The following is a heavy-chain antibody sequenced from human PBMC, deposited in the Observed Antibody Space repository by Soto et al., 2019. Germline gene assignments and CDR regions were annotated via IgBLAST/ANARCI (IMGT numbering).Heavy chain of an antibody. V-gene: IGHV1-18*01. Sequence: QVQLVQSGAEVKKPGASVKVSCKASGYTFTNYGISWVRQAPGQGLEWMGWISAYNGNTKYAQKLQGRVTMTTDTSKRTAYMELRSLRSDETVVYYCARYRRDKLLLNNWFDHWGQGTLVTVSS. CDR2: ISAYNGNT. CDR3: ARYRRDKLLLNNWFDH. D-gene: IGHD2-15*01. J-gene: IGHJ5*02. CDR1: GYTFTNYG.